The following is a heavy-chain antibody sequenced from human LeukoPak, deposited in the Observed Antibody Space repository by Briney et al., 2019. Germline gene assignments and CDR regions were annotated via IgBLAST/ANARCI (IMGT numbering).Heavy chain of an antibody. J-gene: IGHJ4*02. CDR1: GSTFSSYW. CDR3: ACQLPSHDY. Sequence: GGSLRLSCAASGSTFSSYWMTWVRQAPGKGLEWVANIKQDGSEKYYVDSVKGRFTTSRDNAKNSLYLQMNSLRAEDTAVYYCACQLPSHDYWGQGTLVTVSS. CDR2: IKQDGSEK. D-gene: IGHD2-2*01. V-gene: IGHV3-7*03.